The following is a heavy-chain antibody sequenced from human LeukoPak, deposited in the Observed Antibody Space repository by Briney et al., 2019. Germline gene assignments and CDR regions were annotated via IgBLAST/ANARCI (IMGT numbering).Heavy chain of an antibody. CDR3: ARISGYYYYMDV. Sequence: ASVKVSCKASGYTFTSYYMHWVRQAPGQGLEWMGWISAYNGNTNYAQKLQGRVTMTTDTSTSTAYMELRSLRSDDTAVYYCARISGYYYYMDVWGKGTTVTVSS. CDR1: GYTFTSYY. D-gene: IGHD1-26*01. CDR2: ISAYNGNT. J-gene: IGHJ6*03. V-gene: IGHV1-18*04.